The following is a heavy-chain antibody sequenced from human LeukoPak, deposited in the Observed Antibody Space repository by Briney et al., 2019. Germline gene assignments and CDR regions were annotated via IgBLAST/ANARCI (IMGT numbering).Heavy chain of an antibody. CDR3: AKDNYYGSSAVIDY. Sequence: GSLRLSCAASGFTFSSYGMHWVRQAPGKGLEWVAALSHDGNNEFYADSVKGRFTISRDNSKNTLYLQMNSLRAGDTAAFYCAKDNYYGSSAVIDYWGQGTLVTVSS. CDR2: LSHDGNNE. J-gene: IGHJ4*02. D-gene: IGHD3-22*01. V-gene: IGHV3-30*18. CDR1: GFTFSSYG.